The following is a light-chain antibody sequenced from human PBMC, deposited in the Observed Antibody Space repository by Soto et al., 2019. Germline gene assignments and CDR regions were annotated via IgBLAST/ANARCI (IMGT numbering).Light chain of an antibody. V-gene: IGKV3-15*01. CDR3: HQYNRWPLT. J-gene: IGKJ4*01. CDR1: QSVSSSY. Sequence: DIVLTQSPVTLSGSPGQRPTLSCRASQSVSSSYLAWYQQKTGQAPRLLIYAASTRATGIPARFSGSGYGTEFNLTISSLQSEDFAVYYCHQYNRWPLTFGGGTKVDIK. CDR2: AAS.